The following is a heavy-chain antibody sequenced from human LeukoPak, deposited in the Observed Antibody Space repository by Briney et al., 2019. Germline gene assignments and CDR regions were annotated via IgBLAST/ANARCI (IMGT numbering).Heavy chain of an antibody. CDR1: GFTFSSHW. V-gene: IGHV3-15*07. Sequence: GGSLRLSCAASGFTFSSHWMHWVRQAPGKGLEWVGRIKSKTDGGTTDYAAPVKGRFTISRDDSKNTLYLQMNSLKTEDTAVYYCTTLTTPDAFDIWGQGTMVTVSS. J-gene: IGHJ3*02. CDR3: TTLTTPDAFDI. CDR2: IKSKTDGGTT. D-gene: IGHD3-9*01.